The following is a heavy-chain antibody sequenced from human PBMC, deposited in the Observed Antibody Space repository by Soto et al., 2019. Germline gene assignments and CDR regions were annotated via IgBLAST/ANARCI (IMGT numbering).Heavy chain of an antibody. D-gene: IGHD3-22*01. CDR1: GDSISTFY. CDR2: VYYTGST. V-gene: IGHV4-59*01. Sequence: SETLSLTCTVSGDSISTFYWGWMRQSPGKELEWIGYVYYTGSTNYNPSLKSRVTISVDRSKNQFSLKLTSANAADTAVYYCARGRTVRNYADDSSDYFYFFDYWGQGTHVTVSS. CDR3: ARGRTVRNYADDSSDYFYFFDY. J-gene: IGHJ4*02.